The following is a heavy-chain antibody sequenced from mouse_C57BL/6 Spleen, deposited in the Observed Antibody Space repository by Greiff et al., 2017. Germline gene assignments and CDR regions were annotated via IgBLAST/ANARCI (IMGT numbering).Heavy chain of an antibody. Sequence: VQLQQPGAELVRPGTSVKLSCKASGYTFTSYWMHWVKQRPGQGLEWIGVIDPSDSYTNYNQKFKGKATLTVDTSSSTAYMQLSSLTSEDSAVYYCAIRYDFFAYWGQGTLVTVSA. CDR3: AIRYDFFAY. V-gene: IGHV1-59*01. D-gene: IGHD2-4*01. CDR1: GYTFTSYW. J-gene: IGHJ3*01. CDR2: IDPSDSYT.